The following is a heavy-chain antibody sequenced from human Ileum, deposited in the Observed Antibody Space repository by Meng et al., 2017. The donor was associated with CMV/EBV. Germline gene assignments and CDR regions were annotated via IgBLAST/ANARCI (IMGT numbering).Heavy chain of an antibody. V-gene: IGHV4-34*01. CDR2: INQSGSP. CDR1: SQAFHGYS. CDR3: ARGDYQRILFVVTPTPYFDY. Sequence: LPQWGRAPLQPPAPLSPPSAFFSQAFHGYSWTWIRQPPGTGLEWIGEINQSGSPPSNPSLKSRVTMSVDTYRKQFSLKLTSVTAADPAMYYCARGDYQRILFVVTPTPYFDYWSQGTLVTVSS. J-gene: IGHJ4*02. D-gene: IGHD2-21*02.